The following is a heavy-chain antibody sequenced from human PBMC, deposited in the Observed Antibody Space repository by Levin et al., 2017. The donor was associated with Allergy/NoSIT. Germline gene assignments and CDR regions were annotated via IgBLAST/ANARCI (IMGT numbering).Heavy chain of an antibody. D-gene: IGHD3-9*01. V-gene: IGHV3-30-3*01. CDR2: ISYDGSNK. CDR1: GFTFSSYA. CDR3: ASVILTPGWDY. Sequence: GESLKISCAASGFTFSSYAMHWVRQAPGKGLEWVAVISYDGSNKYYADSVKGRFTISRDNSKNTLYLQMNSLRAEDTAVYYCASVILTPGWDYWGQGTLVTVSS. J-gene: IGHJ4*02.